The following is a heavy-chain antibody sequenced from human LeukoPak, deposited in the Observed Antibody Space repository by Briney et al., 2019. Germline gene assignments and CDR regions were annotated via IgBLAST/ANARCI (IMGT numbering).Heavy chain of an antibody. V-gene: IGHV3-74*01. Sequence: GGPLRLPCAASGFTFSSYWMHWVRQTPGKGLVWVSRINSDGSTTTYADSVKGRFTISRDNAKNTLYLQMNSLRDEDTAVYYCTRGGVDYWGQGTLVTVSS. J-gene: IGHJ4*02. D-gene: IGHD3-10*01. CDR3: TRGGVDY. CDR1: GFTFSSYW. CDR2: INSDGSTT.